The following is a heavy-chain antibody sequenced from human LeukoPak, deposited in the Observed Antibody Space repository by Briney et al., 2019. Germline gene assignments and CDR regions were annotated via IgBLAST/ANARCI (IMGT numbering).Heavy chain of an antibody. J-gene: IGHJ6*02. CDR3: ATDGLYGDGVDYYYYGMDV. Sequence: ASVKVSCKVSGYTLTELSMHWVRQAPGEGLEWMGGFDPEDGETIYAQKFQGRVTMTEDTSTDTAYMELSSLRSEDTAVYYCATDGLYGDGVDYYYYGMDVWGQGTTVTVSS. D-gene: IGHD4-17*01. CDR1: GYTLTELS. CDR2: FDPEDGET. V-gene: IGHV1-24*01.